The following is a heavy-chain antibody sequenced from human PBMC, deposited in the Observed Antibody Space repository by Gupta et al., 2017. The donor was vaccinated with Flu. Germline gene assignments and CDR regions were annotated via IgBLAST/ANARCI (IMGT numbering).Heavy chain of an antibody. V-gene: IGHV1-69*06. CDR1: GGTFSSYA. J-gene: IGHJ6*02. D-gene: IGHD4-17*01. Sequence: QVQLVQSGAEVKKPGSSVKVSCKASGGTFSSYAISWVRQAPGQGLEWMGGIIPIFGTANYAQKFQGRVTITADKSTSTAYMELSSLRSEDTAVYYCARDRQETTVTVVVGMDVWGQGTTVTVSS. CDR3: ARDRQETTVTVVVGMDV. CDR2: IIPIFGTA.